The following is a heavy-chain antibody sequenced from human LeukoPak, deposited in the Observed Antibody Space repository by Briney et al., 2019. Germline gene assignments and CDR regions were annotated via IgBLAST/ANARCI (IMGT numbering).Heavy chain of an antibody. CDR3: ASTPNLNYFDY. CDR2: INPNTGGT. V-gene: IGHV1-2*02. D-gene: IGHD1-14*01. CDR1: GYTFTDNY. Sequence: ASVKASCKASGYTFTDNYIHWLRQAPGQGLEWMGWINPNTGGTNYAQKFQGRVTMTRDTSVNTAYMELYRLTSDDTAVYYCASTPNLNYFDYWGQGTLVTVSS. J-gene: IGHJ4*02.